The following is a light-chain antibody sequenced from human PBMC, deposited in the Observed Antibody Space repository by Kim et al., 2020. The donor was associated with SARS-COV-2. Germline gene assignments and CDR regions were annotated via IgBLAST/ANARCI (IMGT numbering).Light chain of an antibody. V-gene: IGKV1-39*01. CDR2: SIS. CDR1: QTVTVS. J-gene: IGKJ2*01. CDR3: QQSHNLPFT. Sequence: SASIGDRVTITCRTSQTVTVSLNWYQHKPGKAPVLLIYSISNLQIGVPSRFTGSGSGTDFTLTISGLQAEDFATYYCQQSHNLPFTFGQGTKLEIK.